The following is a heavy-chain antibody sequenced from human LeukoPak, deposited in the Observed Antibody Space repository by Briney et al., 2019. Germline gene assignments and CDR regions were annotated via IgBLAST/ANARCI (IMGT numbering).Heavy chain of an antibody. Sequence: SVKVSCKASGFTFTSSAMQWARQARGQRLEWIGWIVVGSGNTNYAQKFQERVTITRDMSTSTAYMELSSLRSEDTAVYYCAAGPFWSGYPNWFDPWGQGTLVTVAS. CDR3: AAGPFWSGYPNWFDP. D-gene: IGHD3-3*01. V-gene: IGHV1-58*02. CDR1: GFTFTSSA. J-gene: IGHJ5*02. CDR2: IVVGSGNT.